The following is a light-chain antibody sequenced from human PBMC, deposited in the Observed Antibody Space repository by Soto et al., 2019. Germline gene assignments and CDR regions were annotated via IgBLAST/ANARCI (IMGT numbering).Light chain of an antibody. Sequence: QLVLTQSPSASASLGASVKITCTLSSGHSNYAIAWHQQQPEKGPRYLMKVNSDGSHRKGDGIPDRFSGSSSGAERYLSISSLQSEDEADYYCQTWATGIRVFGGGTKLTVL. J-gene: IGLJ3*02. CDR3: QTWATGIRV. V-gene: IGLV4-69*01. CDR2: VNSDGSH. CDR1: SGHSNYA.